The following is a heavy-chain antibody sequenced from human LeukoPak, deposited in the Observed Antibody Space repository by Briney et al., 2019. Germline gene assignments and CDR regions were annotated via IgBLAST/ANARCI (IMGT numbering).Heavy chain of an antibody. D-gene: IGHD2-2*01. CDR3: AGVVAGAEPHTGHYPYIDV. J-gene: IGHJ6*03. CDR2: ISISSSTI. CDR1: GFAFSTYS. V-gene: IGHV3-48*04. Sequence: GGSLRLSCAASGFAFSTYSLSWVRQAPGKGLEWVSYISISSSTIYYADSVKGGSTISRDNAKNSLYLQKSSLRAEATAVYFFAGVVAGAEPHTGHYPYIDVWGKGATVTLSS.